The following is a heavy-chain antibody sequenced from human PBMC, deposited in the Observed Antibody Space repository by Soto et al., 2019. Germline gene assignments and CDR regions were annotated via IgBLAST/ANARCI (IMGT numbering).Heavy chain of an antibody. CDR2: INHSGST. Sequence: SETLSLTCAVYGGSFSGYYWSWIRQPPGKGLEWIGEINHSGSTNYNPSLKSRVTISVDTSKNQFSLKLSSVTAADTAVYYCARGYGIFGVVIVRGNNWFDPWGQGTLVTVSS. CDR3: ARGYGIFGVVIVRGNNWFDP. D-gene: IGHD3-3*01. V-gene: IGHV4-34*01. J-gene: IGHJ5*02. CDR1: GGSFSGYY.